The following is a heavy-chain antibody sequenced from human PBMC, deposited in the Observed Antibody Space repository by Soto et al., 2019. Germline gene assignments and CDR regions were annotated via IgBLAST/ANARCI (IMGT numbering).Heavy chain of an antibody. V-gene: IGHV1-18*01. Sequence: GASVKVSCKASGYTFTSYGISWVRQAPGQGLEWMGWISAYNGNTNYAQKLQGRVTMTTDTSTSTAYMELRSLRSDDTAVYYCARGIAVVHGYCYYGMDVWGQGTTVTVSS. CDR3: ARGIAVVHGYCYYGMDV. J-gene: IGHJ6*02. CDR1: GYTFTSYG. D-gene: IGHD6-19*01. CDR2: ISAYNGNT.